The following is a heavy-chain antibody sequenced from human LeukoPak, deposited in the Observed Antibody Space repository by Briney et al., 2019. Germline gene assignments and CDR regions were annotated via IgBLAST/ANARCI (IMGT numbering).Heavy chain of an antibody. CDR2: IYYSGST. Sequence: PSETLSLTCTASGGSVNSGSYYWNWIRQPPGKGLEWIGYIYYSGSTNYNPSLKSRVTISVDTSKNQFSLKLSSVTAADTAVYYCARSQRAYDSSGYYYLRQDYFDYWGQGTLVTVSS. V-gene: IGHV4-61*01. CDR1: GGSVNSGSYY. J-gene: IGHJ4*02. CDR3: ARSQRAYDSSGYYYLRQDYFDY. D-gene: IGHD3-22*01.